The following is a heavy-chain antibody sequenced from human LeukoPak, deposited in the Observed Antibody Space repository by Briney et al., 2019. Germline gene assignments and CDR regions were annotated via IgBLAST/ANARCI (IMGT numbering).Heavy chain of an antibody. CDR2: ISGPGGAA. D-gene: IGHD2-21*01. V-gene: IGHV3-23*01. J-gene: IGHJ4*02. Sequence: PGGSLRLSCAASGFTFSSSAMSWVRQAPGKGLEWVSAISGPGGAAYYADSVKGRFTISRDNSKNTLYLQMNSLRAEDTAVYYCARLQGLFDYWGQGTLVTVSS. CDR1: GFTFSSSA. CDR3: ARLQGLFDY.